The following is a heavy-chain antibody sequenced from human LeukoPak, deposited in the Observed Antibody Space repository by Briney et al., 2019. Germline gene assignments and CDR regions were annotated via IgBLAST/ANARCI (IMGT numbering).Heavy chain of an antibody. J-gene: IGHJ4*02. CDR3: ARGRTYYYDSSDPITGDY. CDR2: ISYDGSNK. D-gene: IGHD3-22*01. Sequence: GGSLRLSCAASGFTFSSYAMHWVRQAPGKGLEWVAVISYDGSNKYYADSVKGRFTISRDNSKNTLYLQMNSLRAEDTAVYYCARGRTYYYDSSDPITGDYWGQGTLVTVSS. V-gene: IGHV3-30-3*01. CDR1: GFTFSSYA.